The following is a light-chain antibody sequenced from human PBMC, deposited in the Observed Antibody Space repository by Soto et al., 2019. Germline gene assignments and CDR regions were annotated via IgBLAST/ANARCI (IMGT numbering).Light chain of an antibody. Sequence: DIQMTQAPSSLSASVGDRVTLTCRASQSVAGYLNWYQQKPGGAPHLLIYTASTLQSGVPSRFSGSGSGTDFKPTISSLQPEDVATYYCQQSYTSSWTFGPGTKVDIK. V-gene: IGKV1-39*01. CDR2: TAS. CDR3: QQSYTSSWT. CDR1: QSVAGY. J-gene: IGKJ1*01.